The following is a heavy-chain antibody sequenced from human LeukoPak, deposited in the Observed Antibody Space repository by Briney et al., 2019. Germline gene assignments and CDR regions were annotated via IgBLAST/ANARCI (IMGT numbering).Heavy chain of an antibody. V-gene: IGHV4-59*01. CDR2: VYYSGST. Sequence: AGGSLRRSCAASGFTFSSYEMNWVRQPPGKGLEWIGYVYYSGSTNYNPSLKSRVTISVDTSKNHFSLNLSSVTAADTAVYYCARGYGHFDYWGQGTLVTVSS. D-gene: IGHD4-17*01. CDR1: GFTFSSYE. CDR3: ARGYGHFDY. J-gene: IGHJ4*02.